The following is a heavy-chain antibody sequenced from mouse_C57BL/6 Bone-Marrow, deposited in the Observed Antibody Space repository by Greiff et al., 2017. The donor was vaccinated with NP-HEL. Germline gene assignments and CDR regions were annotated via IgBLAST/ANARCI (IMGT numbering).Heavy chain of an antibody. D-gene: IGHD1-1*01. J-gene: IGHJ1*03. CDR3: ARRRYSGSSSHWYFDV. V-gene: IGHV1-52*01. CDR2: IDPSDSET. CDR1: GYTFTSYW. Sequence: QVQLQQPGAELVRPGSSVKLSCKASGYTFTSYWMHWVKQRPIQGLEWIGNIDPSDSETHYNQKFKDKATLTVDKSSSTAYLQLSSLTSEDSAVYYCARRRYSGSSSHWYFDVWGTGTTVTVSS.